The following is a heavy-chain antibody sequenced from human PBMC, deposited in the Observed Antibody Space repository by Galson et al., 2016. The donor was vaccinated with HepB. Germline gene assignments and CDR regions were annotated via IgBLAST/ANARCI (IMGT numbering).Heavy chain of an antibody. J-gene: IGHJ4*02. CDR3: ARDRRGGGFLDY. CDR2: LSHNGRLK. V-gene: IGHV3-30*04. Sequence: SLRLSCAASGFTFDTYSMHWVRQAPGKRLEWVAVLSHNGRLKYFADSVKGRFTISRDNSKNTVSLQMDFLRVEDTGLYYCARDRRGGGFLDYWGQGTLITVSS. CDR1: GFTFDTYS. D-gene: IGHD2-15*01.